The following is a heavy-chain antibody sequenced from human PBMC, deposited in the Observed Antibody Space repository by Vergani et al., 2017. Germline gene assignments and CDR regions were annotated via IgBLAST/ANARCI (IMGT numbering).Heavy chain of an antibody. CDR3: ARAGGLDGSGSYYNEVGGYYYGMDV. D-gene: IGHD3-10*01. Sequence: QVQLVQSGAEVKKPGASVKVSCKASGYTFTGYYMHWVRQAPGQGLEWMGWINPNSGGTNYAQKFQGRVTMTTDTSTSTAYMELRSLRSDDTAVYYCARAGGLDGSGSYYNEVGGYYYGMDVWGQGTTVTVSS. J-gene: IGHJ6*02. V-gene: IGHV1-2*02. CDR1: GYTFTGYY. CDR2: INPNSGGT.